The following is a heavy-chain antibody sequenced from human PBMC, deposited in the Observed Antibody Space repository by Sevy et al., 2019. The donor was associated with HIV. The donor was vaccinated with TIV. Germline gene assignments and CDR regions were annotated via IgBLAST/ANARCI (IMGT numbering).Heavy chain of an antibody. D-gene: IGHD1-26*01. J-gene: IGHJ6*02. CDR3: TRVEGATDWGMDV. Sequence: GVSLRLSCTASGFTFGDYTVSWVRQAPGKGLEWVGFIRSKSYGGTIEYAASVKGRFTISKDTSKSIAYLQMNSLKTEDTALYFCTRVEGATDWGMDVWGQGTTVTVSS. CDR1: GFTFGDYT. CDR2: IRSKSYGGTI. V-gene: IGHV3-49*04.